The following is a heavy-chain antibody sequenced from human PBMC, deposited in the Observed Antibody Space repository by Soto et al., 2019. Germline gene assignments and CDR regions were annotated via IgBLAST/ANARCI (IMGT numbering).Heavy chain of an antibody. CDR1: GYTFTYYT. CDR3: TRDYYDSSGYYPKFDY. CDR2: INAGDGNT. J-gene: IGHJ4*02. D-gene: IGHD3-22*01. Sequence: ASVKVSCKASGYTFTYYTMHWVRQAPGQSLEWMGWINAGDGNTKYSPNFQGRIAITRDTSASTVYMELSSLRSGDTAVYFCTRDYYDSSGYYPKFDYWGQGTLVTVSS. V-gene: IGHV1-3*01.